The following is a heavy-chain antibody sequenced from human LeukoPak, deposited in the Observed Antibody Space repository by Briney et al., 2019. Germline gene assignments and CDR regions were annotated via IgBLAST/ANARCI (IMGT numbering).Heavy chain of an antibody. CDR3: AKDRLDGDYVGYYFDY. CDR1: GFTFSSYG. D-gene: IGHD4-17*01. J-gene: IGHJ4*02. CDR2: ISYDGSNK. Sequence: PGRSLRLSCAASGFTFSSYGMHWVRQAPGKGLEWVAVISYDGSNKYYADSVKGRFTISRDNSKNTLYLQMNSLRAEDTAVYYCAKDRLDGDYVGYYFDYWGQGTLVTVSS. V-gene: IGHV3-30*18.